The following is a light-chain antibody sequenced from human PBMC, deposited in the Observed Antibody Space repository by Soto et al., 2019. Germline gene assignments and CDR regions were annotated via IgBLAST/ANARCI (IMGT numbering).Light chain of an antibody. CDR3: QQSYSTPIT. CDR1: QSISIY. Sequence: DIQMTQSPSSLSATVGDRVTITCRASQSISIYLNWYQQKPGKAPKLLIYAASSLQSGVPSRLSGSGSGPDFTLTISSLQPEDFATYYGQQSYSTPITVGQGTRLEI. J-gene: IGKJ5*01. CDR2: AAS. V-gene: IGKV1-39*01.